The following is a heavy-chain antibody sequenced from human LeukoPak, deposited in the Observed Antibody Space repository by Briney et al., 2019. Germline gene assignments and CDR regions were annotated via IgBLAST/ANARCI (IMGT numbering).Heavy chain of an antibody. D-gene: IGHD2-2*01. Sequence: PGGSLRLSCAASGFTFSSYGMNWVRQAPGKGLEWVSSISSSSSYIYYADSVKGRFTISRDNAKNSLYLQMNSLRAEDTAVYYCARGRSVVPAVPGGYYYMDVWGKGTTVTVSS. CDR3: ARGRSVVPAVPGGYYYMDV. CDR1: GFTFSSYG. J-gene: IGHJ6*03. V-gene: IGHV3-21*01. CDR2: ISSSSSYI.